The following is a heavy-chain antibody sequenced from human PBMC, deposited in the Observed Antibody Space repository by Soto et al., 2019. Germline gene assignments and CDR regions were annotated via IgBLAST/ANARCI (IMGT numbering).Heavy chain of an antibody. V-gene: IGHV3-23*01. CDR1: GFSFSSYA. J-gene: IGHJ4*02. D-gene: IGHD6-13*01. CDR2: ISSSDGST. CDR3: ARDRERDAWYEDY. Sequence: EVQLLESGGGLVQPGGSLRLSCVASGFSFSSYAMGWVRQAPGKGLEWVSVISSSDGSTYYADSVKGRFTISRDNSKNTLYLQMNSLRAEDTAVYYCARDRERDAWYEDYWGQGTLVTVSS.